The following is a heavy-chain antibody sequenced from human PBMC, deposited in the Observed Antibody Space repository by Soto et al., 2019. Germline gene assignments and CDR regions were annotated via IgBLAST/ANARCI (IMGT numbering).Heavy chain of an antibody. CDR3: ARPKYSSSWSYWFDP. J-gene: IGHJ5*02. V-gene: IGHV1-3*01. CDR2: INAGNGNT. CDR1: GYTFTSYA. D-gene: IGHD6-6*01. Sequence: ASVKVSCKASGYTFTSYAMHWVRQAPGQRLEWMGWINAGNGNTKYSQKFQGRVTITRDTSASTAYMELSSLRSEDTAVYYCARPKYSSSWSYWFDPWGHGTLVTVSS.